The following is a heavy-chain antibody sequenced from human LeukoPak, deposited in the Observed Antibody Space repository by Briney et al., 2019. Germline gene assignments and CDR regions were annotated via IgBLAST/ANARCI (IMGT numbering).Heavy chain of an antibody. J-gene: IGHJ4*02. D-gene: IGHD5-18*01. V-gene: IGHV7-4-1*02. CDR2: INTNTGNP. Sequence: ASVKVSCKTSGYTFTSYALNWVRQAPGQGLEWMGWINTNTGNPTYAQGFTGRYVFSLDTSVNTAYLQISGLKADDTAVYYCGRDPKLGIRGYTYGYIDYWGQGTLVTVSS. CDR1: GYTFTSYA. CDR3: GRDPKLGIRGYTYGYIDY.